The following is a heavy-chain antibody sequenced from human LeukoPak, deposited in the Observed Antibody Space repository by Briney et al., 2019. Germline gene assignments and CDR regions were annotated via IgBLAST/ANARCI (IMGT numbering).Heavy chain of an antibody. V-gene: IGHV3-64*04. CDR1: GSTFTNYP. CDR2: ISSNGGST. CDR3: ARWARADSDY. Sequence: GGSLRLSCSASGSTFTNYPMHWLRQAPGKGLEYVSAISSNGGSTYYADSVKGRFTISRDNSKNTLYLQMNSLRAEDTAVYYCARWARADSDYWGQGTLVTVSS. J-gene: IGHJ4*02. D-gene: IGHD3-10*01.